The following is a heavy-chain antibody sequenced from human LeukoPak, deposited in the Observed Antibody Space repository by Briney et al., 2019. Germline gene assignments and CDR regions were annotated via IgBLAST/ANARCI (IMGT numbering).Heavy chain of an antibody. CDR3: ARYSSGWYSGSENYYYYMDV. Sequence: SETLSLTCTVSGGSISSGSYYWSWIRQPAGTGLEWIGRIYPSGSTNYNPSLKSRVTISVDTSKNQFSLKLSSVTAADTAVYYCARYSSGWYSGSENYYYYMDVWGKGTTVTISS. V-gene: IGHV4-61*02. CDR1: GGSISSGSYY. J-gene: IGHJ6*03. D-gene: IGHD6-19*01. CDR2: IYPSGST.